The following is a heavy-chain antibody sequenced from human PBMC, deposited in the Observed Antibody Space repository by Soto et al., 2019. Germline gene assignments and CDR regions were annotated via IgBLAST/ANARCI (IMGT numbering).Heavy chain of an antibody. V-gene: IGHV5-51*01. CDR1: GYGFTSYW. D-gene: IGHD2-15*01. CDR2: VYPGDSDA. J-gene: IGHJ4*02. Sequence: PGESLKISCQASGYGFTSYWIAWVRQQPGKGLEWMGIVYPGDSDARYSPSFQGQVTMSADKSINTAYLQWTSLKASDSAIYYCARRGGRGSWSSPFDYWGRGTQVTVSS. CDR3: ARRGGRGSWSSPFDY.